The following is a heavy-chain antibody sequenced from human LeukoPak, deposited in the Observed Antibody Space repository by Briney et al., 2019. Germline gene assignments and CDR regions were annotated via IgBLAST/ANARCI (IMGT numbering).Heavy chain of an antibody. CDR2: IKPNADGGAA. CDR1: GITFSNAW. V-gene: IGHV3-15*01. Sequence: GGSLRLSCAAPGITFSNAWMNWVRQAPGKGLEWVGHIKPNADGGAAEYASPVKGRFTISRDDSKSIAYLQMNSLKTEDTAVYYCTRGRIYSATVVTAGGYYFDYWSQGTLVTVSS. J-gene: IGHJ4*02. D-gene: IGHD4-23*01. CDR3: TRGRIYSATVVTAGGYYFDY.